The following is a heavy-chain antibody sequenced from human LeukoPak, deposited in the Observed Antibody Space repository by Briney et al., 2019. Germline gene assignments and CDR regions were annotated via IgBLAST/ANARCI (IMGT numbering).Heavy chain of an antibody. CDR3: ARADGSVAGPPSGH. CDR1: GFTFSSYA. D-gene: IGHD6-19*01. V-gene: IGHV3-30-3*01. CDR2: ISYDGSDK. Sequence: KTGGSLRLSCAASGFTFSSYAMHWVRQAPGKGLEWVAIISYDGSDKYYADSVKGRLTISRDNSKSTLYLQMISLRTEDTAVYYCARADGSVAGPPSGHWGQGTLVTVSS. J-gene: IGHJ4*02.